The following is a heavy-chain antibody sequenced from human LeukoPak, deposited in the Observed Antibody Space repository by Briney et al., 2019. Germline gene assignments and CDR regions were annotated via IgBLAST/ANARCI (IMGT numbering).Heavy chain of an antibody. V-gene: IGHV3-74*03. Sequence: GGSLRLSCAASGFTFSSYWMHWVRQAPGNGLVWVSRLKFDGTITQYADSVKGRFTVSTDNAKNTLYLQMDSLRAEDTAVYYCAGQANNWFDPWGQGTLVTVSS. J-gene: IGHJ5*02. CDR2: LKFDGTIT. CDR3: AGQANNWFDP. CDR1: GFTFSSYW.